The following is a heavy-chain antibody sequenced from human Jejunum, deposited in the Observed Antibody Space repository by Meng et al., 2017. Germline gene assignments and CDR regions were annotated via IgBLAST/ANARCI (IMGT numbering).Heavy chain of an antibody. CDR3: ARASVGNCGGDCYSPHWFDP. CDR1: GGPISSGAYS. D-gene: IGHD2-21*02. CDR2: SYHTGSS. V-gene: IGHV4-30-2*01. Sequence: QLQLQESGSGLVQPSQTLSLTVAVSGGPISSGAYSWSWIRQPPGKGLEWIGHSYHTGSSNYNPSLESRVTISVDRSKNQFSLKLTSVTAADTAVYYCARASVGNCGGDCYSPHWFDPWGQGTLVTVSS. J-gene: IGHJ5*02.